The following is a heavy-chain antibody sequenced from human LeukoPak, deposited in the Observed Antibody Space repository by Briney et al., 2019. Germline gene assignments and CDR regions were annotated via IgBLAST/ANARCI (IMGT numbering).Heavy chain of an antibody. V-gene: IGHV7-4-1*02. J-gene: IGHJ6*03. D-gene: IGHD4-17*01. CDR3: AKDYGDYSGYYYYYMDV. CDR1: GYTFTSYD. CDR2: INTNTGNP. Sequence: GASVKVSCKASGYTFTSYDINWVRQAPGQGLEWMGWINTNTGNPTYAQGFTGRFVFSLDTSVSTAYLQISSLKAEDTAVYYCAKDYGDYSGYYYYYMDVWGKGTTVTVSS.